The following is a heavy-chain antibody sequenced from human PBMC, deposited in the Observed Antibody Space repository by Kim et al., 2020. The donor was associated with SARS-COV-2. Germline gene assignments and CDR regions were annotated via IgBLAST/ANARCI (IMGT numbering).Heavy chain of an antibody. J-gene: IGHJ4*02. V-gene: IGHV3-49*04. Sequence: GGSLRLSCTASGFTFGDYAMSWVRQAPGKGLEWVGFIRSKAYGGTTEYAASVKGRFTISRDDPKSIAYLQMNSLKTEDTAVYYCTRDSHYCTNGVCYHSQFYWGQGTLVTVSS. CDR1: GFTFGDYA. CDR2: IRSKAYGGTT. CDR3: TRDSHYCTNGVCYHSQFY. D-gene: IGHD2-8*01.